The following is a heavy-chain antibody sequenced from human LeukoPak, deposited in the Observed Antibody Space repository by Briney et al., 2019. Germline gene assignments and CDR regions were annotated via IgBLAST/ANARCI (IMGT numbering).Heavy chain of an antibody. CDR3: XXXXXXSLLRTSGYGY. CDR2: ISSDGGDT. J-gene: IGHJ4*02. D-gene: IGHD2-15*01. V-gene: IGHV3-23*01. Sequence: GGSLRLSCAASGFSFRSSSLSWVRQAPGKGLEWVSSISSDGGDTCYGDPVKGRFTISRDNSKSTLYMQMDSLGAEDTAVYYXXXXXXXSLLRTSGYGYWGQGTLVTVSS. CDR1: GFSFRSSS.